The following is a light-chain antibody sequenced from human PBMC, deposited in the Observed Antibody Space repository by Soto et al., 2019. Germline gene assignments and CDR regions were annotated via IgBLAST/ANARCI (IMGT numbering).Light chain of an antibody. Sequence: IQMTQSPSTLSASVGDRVTITCRASQSISSWLAWYQQKGGKAPKPLIYDASSLESGVPSRFSGSGSGTQFTLTISSLQPDDFATYYCQQYNSYRTFGQGTKV. V-gene: IGKV1-5*01. CDR3: QQYNSYRT. CDR2: DAS. J-gene: IGKJ1*01. CDR1: QSISSW.